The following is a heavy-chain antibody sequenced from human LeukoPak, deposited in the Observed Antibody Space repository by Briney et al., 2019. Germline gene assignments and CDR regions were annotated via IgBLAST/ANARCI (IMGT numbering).Heavy chain of an antibody. CDR3: ARVAATGFDDY. V-gene: IGHV3-7*01. CDR2: IKQDRSET. D-gene: IGHD6-13*01. Sequence: GGSLRLSCAASGFTFSSHWMGWVRRAPGKGLEWVVNIKQDRSETYYVDSVKGRFTISRDNAKSSLCLQVKSLRAEDTAVYYCARVAATGFDDYWGQGTLVTVSS. J-gene: IGHJ4*02. CDR1: GFTFSSHW.